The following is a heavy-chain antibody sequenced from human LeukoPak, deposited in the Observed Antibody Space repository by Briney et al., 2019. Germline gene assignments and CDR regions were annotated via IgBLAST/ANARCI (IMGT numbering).Heavy chain of an antibody. J-gene: IGHJ3*02. CDR3: ARDPPYSSGYYLGQWGAFDI. CDR2: INTNTGNP. V-gene: IGHV7-4-1*02. Sequence: ASVKVSCKASGYTFTSYAMNWVRQAPGQGLEWMGWINTNTGNPTYAQGFTGRFVFSLDTSVSTAHLQISSLKAEDTAVYYCARDPPYSSGYYLGQWGAFDIWGQGTMDTVSS. D-gene: IGHD3-22*01. CDR1: GYTFTSYA.